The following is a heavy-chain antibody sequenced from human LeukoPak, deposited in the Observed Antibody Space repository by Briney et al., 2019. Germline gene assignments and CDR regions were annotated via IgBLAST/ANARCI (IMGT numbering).Heavy chain of an antibody. D-gene: IGHD6-13*01. J-gene: IGHJ4*02. CDR2: ISAYNGNT. Sequence: ASVKVSCKASGYTFTSYGINWVRQAPGQGPEWMGWISAYNGNTKYAQNLQGRVIMTTDTSTSTAYMELRSLRSDDTAVYYCTRDLPYSSSWESIDYWGQGTPVTVSS. CDR1: GYTFTSYG. V-gene: IGHV1-18*01. CDR3: TRDLPYSSSWESIDY.